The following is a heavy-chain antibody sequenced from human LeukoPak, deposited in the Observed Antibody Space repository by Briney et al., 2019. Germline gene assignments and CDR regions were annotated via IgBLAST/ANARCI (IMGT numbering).Heavy chain of an antibody. J-gene: IGHJ6*02. CDR1: GYTFTSYG. CDR2: ISAYNGNT. V-gene: IGHV1-18*01. D-gene: IGHD2-15*01. CDR3: ARVEWWPYYYGMDV. Sequence: ASAKVSCKASGYTFTSYGISWVRQAPGQGLEWMGWISAYNGNTNYAQKLQGRVTMTTDTSTSTAYMELRSLRSDDTAVYYCARVEWWPYYYGMDVWGQGTTVTVSS.